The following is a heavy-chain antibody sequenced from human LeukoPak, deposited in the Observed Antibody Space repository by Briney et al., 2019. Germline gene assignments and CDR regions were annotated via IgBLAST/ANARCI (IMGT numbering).Heavy chain of an antibody. Sequence: GSSVKVSCKASGGTFSSYAISWVRQAPGQGLEWMGRIIPIFGTANYAQKFQGRVTITTDESTSTAYMELSSLRSEDTAVYYCARDDRQWEPDDAFDIWGQGTMVTVSS. CDR1: GGTFSSYA. V-gene: IGHV1-69*05. CDR3: ARDDRQWEPDDAFDI. J-gene: IGHJ3*02. CDR2: IIPIFGTA. D-gene: IGHD1-26*01.